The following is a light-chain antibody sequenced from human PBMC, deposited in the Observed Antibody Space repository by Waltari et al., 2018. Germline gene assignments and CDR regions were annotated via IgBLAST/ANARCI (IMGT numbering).Light chain of an antibody. Sequence: EIMLTQSPGTLSLSPGERATLSCRASQNIDRYLVWYQQKPGQAPRLLIYEASRRATGIPDRFSGSWSGTDFSLTISRLEPEDFAVYYCQNHERLPATFGQGTKVEIK. CDR1: QNIDRY. CDR3: QNHERLPAT. J-gene: IGKJ1*01. V-gene: IGKV3-20*01. CDR2: EAS.